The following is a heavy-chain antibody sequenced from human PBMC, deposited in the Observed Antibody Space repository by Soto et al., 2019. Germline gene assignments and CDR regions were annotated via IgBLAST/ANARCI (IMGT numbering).Heavy chain of an antibody. CDR1: GYRFSSYW. CDR2: IYPGDSDT. CDR3: ARHDGRNGYNFDY. J-gene: IGHJ4*02. Sequence: GESLKISCKGSGYRFSSYWIGWVRQMPGKGLEWMGIIYPGDSDTRYSPSFQGQVTISADKSITTAYLQWSSLKASDTAMYYCARHDGRNGYNFDYWGQGTLVTVSS. V-gene: IGHV5-51*01. D-gene: IGHD5-12*01.